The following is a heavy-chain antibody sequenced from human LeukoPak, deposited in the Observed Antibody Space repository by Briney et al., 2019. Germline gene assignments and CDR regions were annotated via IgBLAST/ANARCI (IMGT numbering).Heavy chain of an antibody. V-gene: IGHV3-48*02. J-gene: IGHJ4*02. D-gene: IGHD1-26*01. Sequence: WGSLRLSCAASGFTFSSYSMNWVRQAPGKGLEGVSYISSTISTIYYADSVKGRFTISRDNAKNSLYLQMSSLRDEDTAVYYCARWESGTYLILDHWGPGTLVTVSS. CDR2: ISSTISTI. CDR3: ARWESGTYLILDH. CDR1: GFTFSSYS.